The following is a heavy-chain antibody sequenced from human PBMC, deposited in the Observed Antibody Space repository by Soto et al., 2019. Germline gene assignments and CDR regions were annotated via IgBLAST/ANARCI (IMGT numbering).Heavy chain of an antibody. V-gene: IGHV2-70*01. CDR3: ERTSGWYPEHYFDX. D-gene: IGHD6-19*01. J-gene: IGHJ4*02. CDR1: GFSLASSGMC. CDR2: ICWDDDK. Sequence: FGATLVHPTQTLTLTCTFSGFSLASSGMCVSWIRQPPGEALEWLAFICWDDDKYYSTSLKTRLTISKDTSKKHVVLTMTNLDPVETATYYCERTSGWYPEHYFDXWGQVTLVTVSX.